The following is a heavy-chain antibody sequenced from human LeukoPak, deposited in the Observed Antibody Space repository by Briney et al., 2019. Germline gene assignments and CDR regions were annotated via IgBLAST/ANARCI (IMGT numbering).Heavy chain of an antibody. CDR2: ISSSSTI. J-gene: IGHJ6*02. CDR1: GFTFSSFA. D-gene: IGHD6-13*01. V-gene: IGHV3-48*04. CDR3: ARDAATYSKKPYGMDV. Sequence: GGSLRLSCAASGFTFSSFAMTWIRQAPGKGLEWVSYISSSSTIYYADSVKGRFTISRDNAKNSLYLQMNSLRAEDTAVYYCARDAATYSKKPYGMDVWGQGTTVTVSS.